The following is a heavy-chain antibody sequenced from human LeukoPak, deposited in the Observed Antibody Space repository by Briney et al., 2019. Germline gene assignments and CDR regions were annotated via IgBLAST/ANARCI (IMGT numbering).Heavy chain of an antibody. CDR1: GGTFSSYA. CDR2: IIPIFGTA. Sequence: GASVKVSCKASGGTFSSYAISWVRQAPGQGLEWMGGIIPIFGTANYAQKFQGRVTITADESTSIAYMELSSLRSEDPAVYYCAREPNSITIFGVVTTPSHYGMDVWGQGTTVTVSS. D-gene: IGHD3-3*01. V-gene: IGHV1-69*13. CDR3: AREPNSITIFGVVTTPSHYGMDV. J-gene: IGHJ6*02.